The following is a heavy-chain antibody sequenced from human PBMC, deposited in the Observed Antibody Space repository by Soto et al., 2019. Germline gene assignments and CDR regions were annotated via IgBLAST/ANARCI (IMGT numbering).Heavy chain of an antibody. D-gene: IGHD3-3*01. J-gene: IGHJ6*01. V-gene: IGHV1-69*13. CDR2: IIPIFGTA. CDR3: ARGLVFWICYSQPVRHCMDV. CDR1: GGTFSSYA. Sequence: SVKVSCKASGGTFSSYAISWVRQAPGQGLEWMGGIIPIFGTANYAQKFQGRVTITADEYTSTAYMELSRLRSEDTAVYYCARGLVFWICYSQPVRHCMDVWGQGTTVTVSS.